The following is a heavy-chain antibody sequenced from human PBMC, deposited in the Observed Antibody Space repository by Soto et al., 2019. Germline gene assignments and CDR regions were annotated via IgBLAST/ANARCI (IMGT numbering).Heavy chain of an antibody. Sequence: PSETLSLTCAVYGGSFSGYYWSWIRQPPGKGLEWIGEINHSGSTNYNPSLKSRVTISVDTSKNQFSLKLSSVTAADTAVYYCARGPITTNPRFDPWGQGXLVTVSS. CDR3: ARGPITTNPRFDP. CDR2: INHSGST. V-gene: IGHV4-34*01. J-gene: IGHJ5*02. D-gene: IGHD3-22*01. CDR1: GGSFSGYY.